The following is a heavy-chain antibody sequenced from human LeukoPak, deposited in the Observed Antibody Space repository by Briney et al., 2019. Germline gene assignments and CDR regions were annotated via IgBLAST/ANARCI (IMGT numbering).Heavy chain of an antibody. J-gene: IGHJ5*02. CDR3: ARGRDRSKAGDL. Sequence: SEALSLTCDVSGGSCDDYYCSWIRQPPGKGLEWIGEIHPHGIFYYNSSLMSRVTISIDASKTQFSLRLTSVTAADTAFYYCARGRDRSKAGDLWGQGSLVTVSS. CDR1: GGSCDDYY. D-gene: IGHD5-24*01. V-gene: IGHV4-34*01. CDR2: IHPHGIF.